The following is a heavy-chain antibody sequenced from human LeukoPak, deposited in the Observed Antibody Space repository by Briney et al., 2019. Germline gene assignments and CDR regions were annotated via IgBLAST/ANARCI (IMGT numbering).Heavy chain of an antibody. CDR3: TQACSSTSCYGGAAFDI. D-gene: IGHD2-2*01. Sequence: GGSLKLSCAASGFTFSGSAMHWVRQASGKGLEWVGRIRSKANSYATAYAASVKGRFTISRDDSKNTAYLQMNSLKTEDTAVYYCTQACSSTSCYGGAAFDIWGQGTMVTVSS. CDR1: GFTFSGSA. CDR2: IRSKANSYAT. V-gene: IGHV3-73*01. J-gene: IGHJ3*02.